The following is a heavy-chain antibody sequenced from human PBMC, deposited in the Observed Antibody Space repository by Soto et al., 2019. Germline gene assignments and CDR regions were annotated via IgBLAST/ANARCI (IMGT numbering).Heavy chain of an antibody. Sequence: EVQLLESGGGLVQPGGSLRLSCAASGFTFSSYAMNWVRQAPGKGLEWVSVISTTGAITYHADSVKGRFTISRDNAKNTLYLRMDSLRAEDTSVYFCEKEETLLSHYDYCCGMDVWGQGTTVTVSS. CDR1: GFTFSSYA. CDR2: ISTTGAIT. D-gene: IGHD3-10*01. CDR3: EKEETLLSHYDYCCGMDV. J-gene: IGHJ6*02. V-gene: IGHV3-23*01.